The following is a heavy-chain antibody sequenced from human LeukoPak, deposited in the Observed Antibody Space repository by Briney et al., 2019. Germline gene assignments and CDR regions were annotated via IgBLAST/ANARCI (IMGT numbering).Heavy chain of an antibody. CDR2: IYYSGST. D-gene: IGHD7-27*01. V-gene: IGHV4-39*01. CDR3: ARHETKLGGGFPFDY. CDR1: GGSISSYY. J-gene: IGHJ4*02. Sequence: PSETLSLTCTVSGGSISSYYWSWIRQPPGKGLEWIASIYYSGSTFYNPSLKSRVTISVDTSKNQFSLKLSSVTAADTAVYYCARHETKLGGGFPFDYWGQGTLVAVSS.